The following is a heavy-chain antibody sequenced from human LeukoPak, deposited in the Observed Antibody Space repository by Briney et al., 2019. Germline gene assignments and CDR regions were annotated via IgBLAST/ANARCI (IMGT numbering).Heavy chain of an antibody. CDR1: GGSITNSGCY. D-gene: IGHD1-20*01. V-gene: IGHV4-39*01. CDR3: ARPNWNDLHFDY. Sequence: PSETLSLTCTVSGGSITNSGCYWGWIRQPPGKGLEWIGSIDYSGNTYSNPSLKSRVTISVDTSKNQFSLKLNSVTAADTAVYYCARPNWNDLHFDYWGQGTLVTVSS. J-gene: IGHJ4*02. CDR2: IDYSGNT.